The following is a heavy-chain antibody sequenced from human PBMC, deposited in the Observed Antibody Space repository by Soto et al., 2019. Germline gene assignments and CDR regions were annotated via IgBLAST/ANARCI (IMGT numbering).Heavy chain of an antibody. Sequence: SVKVSCKASGFTFTSSAVQWVRQARGQRLEWIGWIVVGSGNTNYAQKFQERVTITRDMSTSTAYMELSSLRSEDTAVYYCAAGRGDYSSGYYYGPYWGQGTLVTVSS. CDR2: IVVGSGNT. J-gene: IGHJ4*02. D-gene: IGHD3-22*01. CDR3: AAGRGDYSSGYYYGPY. V-gene: IGHV1-58*01. CDR1: GFTFTSSA.